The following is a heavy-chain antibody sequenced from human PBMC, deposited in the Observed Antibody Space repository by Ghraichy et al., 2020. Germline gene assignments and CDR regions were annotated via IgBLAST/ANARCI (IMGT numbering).Heavy chain of an antibody. CDR3: AKSGGPGYGCGLFDY. V-gene: IGHV3-23*01. CDR1: GFIFSSYA. D-gene: IGHD5-18*01. CDR2: ISGSGDST. Sequence: GGSLRLSCVASGFIFSSYAMSWVRQAPGKGLEWVSTISGSGDSTYYADSVKGRFTISRDNSEHTLYLQMNSLRAEDTAVYYCAKSGGPGYGCGLFDYWGQGTLVTVSS. J-gene: IGHJ4*02.